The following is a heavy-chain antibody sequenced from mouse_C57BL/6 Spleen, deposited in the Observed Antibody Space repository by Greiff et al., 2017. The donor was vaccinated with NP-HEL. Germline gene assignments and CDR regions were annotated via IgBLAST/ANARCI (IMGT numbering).Heavy chain of an antibody. D-gene: IGHD2-4*01. CDR1: GYTFTSYW. Sequence: VQLQQSGAELVKPGASVKLSCKASGYTFTSYWMHWVKQRPGQGLEWIGMIHPNSGSTNYNEKFKSKATLTVDKSSSTAYMQLSSLTSEDSAVYYCARKVPYDYDNAMDYWGQGTSVTVSS. V-gene: IGHV1-64*01. J-gene: IGHJ4*01. CDR3: ARKVPYDYDNAMDY. CDR2: IHPNSGST.